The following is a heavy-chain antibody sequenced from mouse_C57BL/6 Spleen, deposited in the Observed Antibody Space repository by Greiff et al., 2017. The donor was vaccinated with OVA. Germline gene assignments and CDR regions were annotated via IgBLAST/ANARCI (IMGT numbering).Heavy chain of an antibody. CDR3: ARDLREFAY. J-gene: IGHJ3*01. D-gene: IGHD2-12*01. V-gene: IGHV1-50*01. Sequence: VQLKQPGAELVKPGASVKLSCKASGYTFTSYWMQWVKQRPGQGLEWIGEIDPSDSYTNYNQKFKGKATLTVDTSSSTAYMQLSSLTSEDSAVYYCARDLREFAYWGQGTLVTVSA. CDR2: IDPSDSYT. CDR1: GYTFTSYW.